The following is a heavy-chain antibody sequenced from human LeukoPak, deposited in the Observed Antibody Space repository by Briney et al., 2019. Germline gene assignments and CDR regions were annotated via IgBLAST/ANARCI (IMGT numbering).Heavy chain of an antibody. CDR3: ARDFLPGAALIYYDSSVGY. CDR2: IWYDGSNK. Sequence: GGSLRLSCAASGFTFSSYGMPWVRQAPGKGLGWVAVIWYDGSNKYYAYSVKGRFTISRDNSKNTLYLQMNSLRAEDTAVYYCARDFLPGAALIYYDSSVGYWGQGTLVTVSS. CDR1: GFTFSSYG. V-gene: IGHV3-33*01. D-gene: IGHD3-22*01. J-gene: IGHJ4*02.